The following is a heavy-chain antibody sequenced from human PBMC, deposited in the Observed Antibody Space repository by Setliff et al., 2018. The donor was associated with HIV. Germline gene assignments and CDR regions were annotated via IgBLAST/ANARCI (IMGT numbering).Heavy chain of an antibody. CDR1: GGAFNTSYSY. D-gene: IGHD2-8*01. Sequence: PSETLSFTCTVSGGAFNTSYSYWGWIRQPPGKGLEYIGGIFYSGSAYYNPSLKSRVTISVDTSKNQLSLKLSSVTAADTAVYYCARLKLSGVIDYWGQGTLVTVSS. CDR2: IFYSGSA. CDR3: ARLKLSGVIDY. V-gene: IGHV4-39*01. J-gene: IGHJ4*02.